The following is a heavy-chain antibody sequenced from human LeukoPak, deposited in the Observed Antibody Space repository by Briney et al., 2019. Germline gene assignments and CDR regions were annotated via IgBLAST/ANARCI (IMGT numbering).Heavy chain of an antibody. Sequence: GRSLRPSCAASGFTFSSYAMHWVRQAPGKGLEWVAVISYDGSNKYYADSVKGRFTISRDNSKNTLYVQMNSLRGEDTAVYYCARGQRDIVVVTAPYYFDYWGQGTLVTVSS. V-gene: IGHV3-30-3*01. J-gene: IGHJ4*02. CDR3: ARGQRDIVVVTAPYYFDY. CDR2: ISYDGSNK. D-gene: IGHD2-21*02. CDR1: GFTFSSYA.